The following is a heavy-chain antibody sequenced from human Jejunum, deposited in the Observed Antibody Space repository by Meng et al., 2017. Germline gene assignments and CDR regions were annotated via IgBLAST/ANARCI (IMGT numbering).Heavy chain of an antibody. CDR1: GDTFSNYA. J-gene: IGHJ4*02. CDR3: ARCGGYGGYVDY. Sequence: SVQVSCKTSGDTFSNYAISWVRQAPGQGLEGVGGIIPMAEITNYAQKFQGRVTLVADRSTNTAYMELSSLTFEDTAIYFCARCGGYGGYVDYWGQGSRVTVSS. D-gene: IGHD1-26*01. CDR2: IIPMAEIT. V-gene: IGHV1-69*10.